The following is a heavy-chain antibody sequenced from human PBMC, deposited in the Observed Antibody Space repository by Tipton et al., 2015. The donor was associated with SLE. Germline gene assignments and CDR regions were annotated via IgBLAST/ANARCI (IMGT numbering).Heavy chain of an antibody. Sequence: LRLSCTVSGGSISSYYWSWIRQPPGKGLEWIGYIYYSGSTNYNPSLKSRVTISVDTFKNQFSLKLSSVTAADTAVYYCARWVTGDAFDIWGQGTMVTVSS. V-gene: IGHV4-59*08. J-gene: IGHJ3*02. CDR3: ARWVTGDAFDI. CDR2: IYYSGST. D-gene: IGHD7-27*01. CDR1: GGSISSYY.